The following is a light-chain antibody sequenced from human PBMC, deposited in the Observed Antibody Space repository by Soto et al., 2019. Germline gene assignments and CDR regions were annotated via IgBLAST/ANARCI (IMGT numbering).Light chain of an antibody. CDR3: QQYNNWPWT. CDR2: GAS. CDR1: QSDSSN. Sequence: EIVMTQSQATLSVSPGEKATLSCRTSQSDSSNLAWYQQKPGQAPRLLIYGASTRATGIPARFSGSGSGTVFTLTINSLQSEDFAVYYCQQYNNWPWTFGQGTKVEIK. V-gene: IGKV3-15*01. J-gene: IGKJ1*01.